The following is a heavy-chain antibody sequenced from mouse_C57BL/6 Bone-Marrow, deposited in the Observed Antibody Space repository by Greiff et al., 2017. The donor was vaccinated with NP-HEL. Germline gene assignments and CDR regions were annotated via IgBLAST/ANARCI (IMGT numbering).Heavy chain of an antibody. CDR3: ARGGSYGNYDWYFDV. J-gene: IGHJ1*03. Sequence: EVNLVESGPELVKPGASVKISCKASGYSFTGYYMNWVKQSPEKSLEWIGEINPSTGGTTYNQKFKAKATLTVDKSSSTAYMQLKSLTSEDSAVYYCARGGSYGNYDWYFDVWGTGTTVTVSS. CDR2: INPSTGGT. D-gene: IGHD2-1*01. CDR1: GYSFTGYY. V-gene: IGHV1-42*01.